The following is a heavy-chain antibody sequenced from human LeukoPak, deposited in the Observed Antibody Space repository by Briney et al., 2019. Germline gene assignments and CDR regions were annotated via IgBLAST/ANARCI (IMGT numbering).Heavy chain of an antibody. CDR1: DGSISSYY. Sequence: SETLSLTCTVSDGSISSYYWSWIRQPAGKGLEWIGRIYPSGSTNYNPSLKSRVTMSLDTSKNQFSLKLSSVTAADTAVYYCARTSSNSWSYGMDVWGQGTTVTVSS. J-gene: IGHJ6*02. CDR2: IYPSGST. D-gene: IGHD6-13*01. CDR3: ARTSSNSWSYGMDV. V-gene: IGHV4-4*07.